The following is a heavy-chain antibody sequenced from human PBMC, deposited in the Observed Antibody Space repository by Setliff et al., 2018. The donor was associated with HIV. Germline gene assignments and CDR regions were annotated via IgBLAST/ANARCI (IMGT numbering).Heavy chain of an antibody. CDR1: GYTFTDYG. Sequence: ASVKVSCKASGYTFTDYGISWVRQAPGQGLEWMGWISAYNGNTKYAQKFQGRVTMTTHTSTSTAYLELRSLSSDDTAIYYCARDRPYMFRGASPQYYYGMDVWGQGTTVTVSS. J-gene: IGHJ6*02. D-gene: IGHD3-10*02. V-gene: IGHV1-18*01. CDR2: ISAYNGNT. CDR3: ARDRPYMFRGASPQYYYGMDV.